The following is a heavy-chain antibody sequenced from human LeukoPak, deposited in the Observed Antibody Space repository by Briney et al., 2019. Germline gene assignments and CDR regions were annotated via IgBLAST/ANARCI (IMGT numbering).Heavy chain of an antibody. CDR1: GYTFTSYD. J-gene: IGHJ4*02. Sequence: ASVKVSCKASGYTFTSYDINWVRQAPGQGLEWMGWMNPNSGNTGYAQKFQGRVTMTRNTSISTDYMELSRLRSEDTAVYYCARADYFGSSWYYFDYWGQGTLVTVSS. D-gene: IGHD6-13*01. CDR2: MNPNSGNT. V-gene: IGHV1-8*01. CDR3: ARADYFGSSWYYFDY.